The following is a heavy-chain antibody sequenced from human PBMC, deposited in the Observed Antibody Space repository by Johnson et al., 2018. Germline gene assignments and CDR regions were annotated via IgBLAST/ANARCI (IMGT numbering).Heavy chain of an antibody. Sequence: LVESGGGLVQPGGSLRLSCAASGFTFSSYAMSWVRQAPGKGLEWVSAISDSGQHTFYADSVKGRFTISRDNSKDTVYLQMNTLRAEDTAVYYCAKGISGKTYFQYWGQGTLVTVSS. CDR3: AKGISGKTYFQY. J-gene: IGHJ1*01. D-gene: IGHD1-20*01. CDR2: ISDSGQHT. V-gene: IGHV3-23*04. CDR1: GFTFSSYA.